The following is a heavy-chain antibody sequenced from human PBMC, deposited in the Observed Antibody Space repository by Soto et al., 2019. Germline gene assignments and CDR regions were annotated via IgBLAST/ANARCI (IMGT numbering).Heavy chain of an antibody. V-gene: IGHV1-69*13. D-gene: IGHD3-3*01. J-gene: IGHJ6*02. CDR2: IIPIFGTA. Sequence: GAPVKVSCKASGSTFSSYAISWVRQAPGQGLEWMGGIIPIFGTANYAQKFQGRVTITADESTSTAYMELSSLRSEDTAVYYCASRAGEGTIFGVVSPPKYYYYGMDVWGQGTTVTVSS. CDR1: GSTFSSYA. CDR3: ASRAGEGTIFGVVSPPKYYYYGMDV.